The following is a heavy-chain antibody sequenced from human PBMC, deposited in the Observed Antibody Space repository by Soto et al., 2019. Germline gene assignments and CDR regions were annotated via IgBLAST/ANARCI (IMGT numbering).Heavy chain of an antibody. CDR2: ISSSSSYI. Sequence: GGSLRLSCAASGFTFSSYSMNWVRQAPGKGLEWVSSISSSSSYIYYADSVKGRFTISRDNAKNSLYLQMNSLRAEDTAVYYCARGIQIYSSSWYRYYFDYWGQGTLVTVSS. CDR1: GFTFSSYS. D-gene: IGHD6-13*01. CDR3: ARGIQIYSSSWYRYYFDY. V-gene: IGHV3-21*01. J-gene: IGHJ4*02.